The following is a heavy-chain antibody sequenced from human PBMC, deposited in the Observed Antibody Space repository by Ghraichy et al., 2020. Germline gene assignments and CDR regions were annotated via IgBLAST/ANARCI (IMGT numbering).Heavy chain of an antibody. CDR1: GGTFSSYA. CDR3: ARVVGSGPNQGPGYYYGMDV. CDR2: IIPIFGTA. Sequence: SVKVSCKASGGTFSSYAISWVRQAPGQGLEWMGGIIPIFGTANYAQKFQGRVTITADESTSTAYMELSSLRSEDTAVYYCARVVGSGPNQGPGYYYGMDVWGQGTTVTVSS. J-gene: IGHJ6*02. V-gene: IGHV1-69*13. D-gene: IGHD3-3*01.